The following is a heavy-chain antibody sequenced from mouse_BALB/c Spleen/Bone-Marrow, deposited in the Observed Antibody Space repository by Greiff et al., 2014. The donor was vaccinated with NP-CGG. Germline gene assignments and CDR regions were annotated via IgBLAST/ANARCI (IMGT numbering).Heavy chain of an antibody. J-gene: IGHJ4*01. CDR2: IYPGNVNT. CDR3: VRDTMDY. CDR1: GYTFTSYY. V-gene: IGHV1S56*01. Sequence: VQLQQSGPELVKPGASVRISCKASGYTFTSYYIHWVKQRRGQGLEWIGWIYPGNVNTKYNEKFKGKATLTADKSSSTAYMQLSSLTSEDSAVYFCVRDTMDYWGQGTSVTVSS.